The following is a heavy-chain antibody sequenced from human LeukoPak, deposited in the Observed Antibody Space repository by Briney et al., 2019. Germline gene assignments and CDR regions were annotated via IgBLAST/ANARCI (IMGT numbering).Heavy chain of an antibody. J-gene: IGHJ4*02. CDR1: GFXFSSSP. V-gene: IGHV3-30-3*01. CDR2: LSYDGSIK. Sequence: GGSLRLSCAASGFXFSSSPIHWLRQAPGQGLEWVAVLSYDGSIKSYADSVKGRFTISRDTSKNTLYLQMNSLRAEDTAVYYCARDLVAGSPDYFDYWGQGTLVTVSS. D-gene: IGHD6-19*01. CDR3: ARDLVAGSPDYFDY.